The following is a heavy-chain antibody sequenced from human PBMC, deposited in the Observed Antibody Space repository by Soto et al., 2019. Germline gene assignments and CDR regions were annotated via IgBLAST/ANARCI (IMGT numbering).Heavy chain of an antibody. CDR1: GGSINSGDYY. J-gene: IGHJ5*02. D-gene: IGHD5-12*01. V-gene: IGHV4-30-4*01. CDR3: ARDRRWLPRGPNNWLDL. Sequence: KPSETLSLTCTVSGGSINSGDYYWTWVRQPPGKGLEWIGYIYYGGNSQHNPSLKSRVTMSIDTSKNQFSLNLSSVTAADTAVYYCARDRRWLPRGPNNWLDLWGQGTQVTVSS. CDR2: IYYGGNS.